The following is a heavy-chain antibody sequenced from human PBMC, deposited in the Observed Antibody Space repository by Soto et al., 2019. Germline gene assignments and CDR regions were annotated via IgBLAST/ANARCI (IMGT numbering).Heavy chain of an antibody. Sequence: GGSLRLSCAASGFTFSSYGMHWVRQAPGKGLEWVAVIWYDGSNKYYADSVKGRFTISRDNSKNTLYLQMNSLRAEDTAVYYCASGQGDCSGGSCKYFQHWGQGTLVTVSS. CDR3: ASGQGDCSGGSCKYFQH. J-gene: IGHJ1*01. D-gene: IGHD2-15*01. V-gene: IGHV3-33*08. CDR2: IWYDGSNK. CDR1: GFTFSSYG.